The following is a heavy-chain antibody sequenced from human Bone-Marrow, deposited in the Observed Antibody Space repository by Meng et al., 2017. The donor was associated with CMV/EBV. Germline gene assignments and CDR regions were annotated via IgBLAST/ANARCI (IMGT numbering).Heavy chain of an antibody. D-gene: IGHD3-3*01. V-gene: IGHV1-46*01. CDR3: SRDLVSSYDFWSGYYIWSESGTKVNGMDV. CDR2: INPSGGST. Sequence: DSVKVFCKASGYTFTSCDINWVRQAPGQGLEWMGIINPSGGSTSYAQKFQGRVTMTRDTSTSTVYMELSSLRSEDTAVYYCSRDLVSSYDFWSGYYIWSESGTKVNGMDVWGQGTTVTVSS. CDR1: GYTFTSCD. J-gene: IGHJ6*02.